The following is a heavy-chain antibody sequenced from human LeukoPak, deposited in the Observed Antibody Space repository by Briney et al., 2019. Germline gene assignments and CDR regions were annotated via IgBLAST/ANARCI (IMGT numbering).Heavy chain of an antibody. D-gene: IGHD1-26*01. J-gene: IGHJ4*02. CDR2: VYYNGRT. CDR3: ARRGNGSFYYFDD. V-gene: IGHV4-39*02. Sequence: SETLSLTCFVSGDSITSRSFYWGWIRQPPGKNLEWIGNVYYNGRTCYNPSLKTRVTISVDTSRNHFSLKLTSLPAADTAVYYCARRGNGSFYYFDDWGQGTLVTVSS. CDR1: GDSITSRSFY.